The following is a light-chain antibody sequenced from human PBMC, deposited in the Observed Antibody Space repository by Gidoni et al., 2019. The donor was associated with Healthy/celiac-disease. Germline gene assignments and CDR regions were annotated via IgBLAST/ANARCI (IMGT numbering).Light chain of an antibody. CDR2: AAS. J-gene: IGKJ4*01. CDR1: QSISSY. CDR3: QQSYSTGLT. Sequence: DIQMTQSPSSLSASVGDRVTITCRASQSISSYLNWYQQKPGKAPKLLIYAASSLQSGVPSRFSGSGSGTEFTLTISSLQPEDFATYYCQQSYSTGLTFGGXTKVEIK. V-gene: IGKV1-39*01.